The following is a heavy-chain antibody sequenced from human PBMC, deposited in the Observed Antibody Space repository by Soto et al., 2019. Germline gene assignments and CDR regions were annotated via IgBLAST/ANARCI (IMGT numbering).Heavy chain of an antibody. CDR1: GYTFTSYD. Sequence: ASVKVSCKASGYTFTSYDINWVRQATGQGLEWMGWMNPNSGNTGYAQKLQGRVTMTRNTSMSRAYMELSSLRSEDTAVYYWGRGVGKWLVYYYSGMDVWGQGTTVTVPS. D-gene: IGHD6-19*01. CDR3: GRGVGKWLVYYYSGMDV. CDR2: MNPNSGNT. J-gene: IGHJ6*02. V-gene: IGHV1-8*01.